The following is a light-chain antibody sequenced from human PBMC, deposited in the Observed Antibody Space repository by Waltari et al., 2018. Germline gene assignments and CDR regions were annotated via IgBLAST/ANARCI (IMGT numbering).Light chain of an antibody. CDR2: WAS. CDR1: QSVSSSSNNTNN. V-gene: IGKV4-1*01. J-gene: IGKJ2*01. Sequence: DIVMTQSPDSLPVSSGEGATIYCKSSQSVSSSSNNTNNLAWYQQRPGQPPRLLIYWASTRESGVPDRFSGSGSGTDFALTISSLQAEDVAVYYCQQYYSIPQSFGQGTKLEIK. CDR3: QQYYSIPQS.